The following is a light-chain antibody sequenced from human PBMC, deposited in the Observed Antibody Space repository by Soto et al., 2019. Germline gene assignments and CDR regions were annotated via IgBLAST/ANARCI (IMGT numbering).Light chain of an antibody. J-gene: IGLJ2*01. CDR3: QAWDDTTGVV. Sequence: SYELTQPPSVSVSPGQTASITCSGGNLGERYACWYQQKPGQSPVLVIYLDTKRPSGIPERFSGSNSGNTATLTISGTQAVDEADYYCQAWDDTTGVVFGGGTKVTVL. CDR1: NLGERY. V-gene: IGLV3-1*01. CDR2: LDT.